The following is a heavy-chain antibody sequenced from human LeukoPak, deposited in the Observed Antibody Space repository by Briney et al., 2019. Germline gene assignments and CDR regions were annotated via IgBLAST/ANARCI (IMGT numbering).Heavy chain of an antibody. CDR3: ARHWGNEGDY. V-gene: IGHV4-39*01. Sequence: SETLSPTCTVSGGSISGSSHYWGWIRQPPGKGLEWIGSISYSGSTYYNPSLKGRVAISLDTSKNQFSLKLSSVTAADTAVYYCARHWGNEGDYWGQGTLVTVSS. J-gene: IGHJ4*02. CDR2: ISYSGST. D-gene: IGHD3-16*01. CDR1: GGSISGSSHY.